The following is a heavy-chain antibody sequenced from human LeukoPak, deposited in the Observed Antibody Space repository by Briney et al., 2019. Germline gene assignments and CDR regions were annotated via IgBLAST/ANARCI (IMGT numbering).Heavy chain of an antibody. Sequence: GGSLRLSCAASGFTFNSSTMNWVRQAPGKGLEWISYISGSSTTIYYADSVKGRFTISRDNAKNSLYLQMNSLRDEDTAVYYCARWVTYYYDTSGYYYDYWGQGTLVTVSS. CDR1: GFTFNSST. CDR3: ARWVTYYYDTSGYYYDY. J-gene: IGHJ4*02. V-gene: IGHV3-48*02. CDR2: ISGSSTTI. D-gene: IGHD3-22*01.